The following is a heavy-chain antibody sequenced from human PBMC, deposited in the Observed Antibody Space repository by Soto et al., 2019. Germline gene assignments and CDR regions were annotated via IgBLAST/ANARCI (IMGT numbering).Heavy chain of an antibody. D-gene: IGHD5-12*01. J-gene: IGHJ6*02. V-gene: IGHV5-51*01. CDR3: ARRSGYEGEYGMDV. CDR1: GYSFSSYW. Sequence: GESLKISCKASGYSFSSYWIGWVRQMPGKGLEWMGIIYPADSETRYSPSFQGQVTISTDNSISTAYLKWSSLKASDTAMYYCARRSGYEGEYGMDVWGQGTTVTVSS. CDR2: IYPADSET.